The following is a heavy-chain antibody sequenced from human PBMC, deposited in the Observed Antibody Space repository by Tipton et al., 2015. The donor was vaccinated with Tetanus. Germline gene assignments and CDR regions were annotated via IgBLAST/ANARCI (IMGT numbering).Heavy chain of an antibody. D-gene: IGHD6-25*01. CDR1: GFTFSAYW. Sequence: SLRLSCAASGFTFSAYWMHWVRQAPGKGLVWVSRMNSDGSYIAYADSVKGRFTISRDNAKNSLYLQMSSLRADDTAVYYCASGSTLDYWGQGALVSVSS. CDR2: MNSDGSYI. CDR3: ASGSTLDY. V-gene: IGHV3-74*01. J-gene: IGHJ4*02.